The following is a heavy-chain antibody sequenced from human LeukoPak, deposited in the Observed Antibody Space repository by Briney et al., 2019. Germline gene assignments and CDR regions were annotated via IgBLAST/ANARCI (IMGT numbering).Heavy chain of an antibody. CDR2: IYYSGST. D-gene: IGHD6-13*01. J-gene: IGHJ4*02. CDR1: GGSITSYY. Sequence: PSETLSLTCTVPGGSITSYYWSRIRQPPGKGLEWIGYIYYSGSTNYSPSLKSRVTISVDTSKNQFSLKLSSVTAADTAVYYCARTWSGGSSWRTFDYWGQGTLVTVSS. V-gene: IGHV4-59*01. CDR3: ARTWSGGSSWRTFDY.